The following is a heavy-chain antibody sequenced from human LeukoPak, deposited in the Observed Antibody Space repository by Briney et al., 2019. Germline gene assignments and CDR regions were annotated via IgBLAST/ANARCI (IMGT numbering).Heavy chain of an antibody. V-gene: IGHV3-48*03. J-gene: IGHJ4*02. CDR3: AGSTVTTSY. CDR1: GFTFRTYA. D-gene: IGHD4-17*01. Sequence: GGSLRLSCAASGFTFRTYAMNWVRQAPGKGLEWVSYISSSGSTIYYADSVKGRFTISRDNAKNSLYLQMNSLRAEDTAVYYCAGSTVTTSYWGQGTLVTVSS. CDR2: ISSSGSTI.